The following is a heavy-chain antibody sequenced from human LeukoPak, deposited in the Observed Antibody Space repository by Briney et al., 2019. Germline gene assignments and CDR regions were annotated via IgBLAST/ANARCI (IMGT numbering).Heavy chain of an antibody. CDR2: INYSGST. V-gene: IGHV4-34*01. Sequence: TSETLSLTCIVYGGSFSGYYWSWIRQPPGKGLEWIGEINYSGSTNYNPSLKSRVTISVDTSKNQFSLKLSSVTAADTAVYYCARDRPPYDYWGQGTLVTVSS. CDR1: GGSFSGYY. CDR3: ARDRPPYDY. J-gene: IGHJ4*02.